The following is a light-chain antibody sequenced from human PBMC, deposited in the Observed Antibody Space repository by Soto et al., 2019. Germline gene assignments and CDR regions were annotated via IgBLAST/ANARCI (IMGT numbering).Light chain of an antibody. V-gene: IGLV2-14*01. CDR2: DVS. Sequence: QSVLTQPASVSGSPGQSITISCTGTSSDVGGYNYVSWYQQHPGKAPKLMIYDVSNRPSGIFNRFSGSKSGNTASLTISGLQAEDEADYYCSSYTSSSTYVLGTGTKVTVL. CDR3: SSYTSSSTYV. CDR1: SSDVGGYNY. J-gene: IGLJ1*01.